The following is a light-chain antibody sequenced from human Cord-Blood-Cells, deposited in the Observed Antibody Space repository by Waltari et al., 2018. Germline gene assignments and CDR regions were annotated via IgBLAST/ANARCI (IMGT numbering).Light chain of an antibody. CDR3: CSYAGSYTWV. V-gene: IGLV2-11*01. J-gene: IGLJ2*01. CDR2: DVS. Sequence: QSALTQPRSVSGSPGQSVPISCTGTSSAVGGYTSVSWYQQHPGKAPKLMIYDVSKRPSGVPERFSGSKSGNTASLTISGLQAEDEADYYCCSYAGSYTWVFGGGTKLTVL. CDR1: SSAVGGYTS.